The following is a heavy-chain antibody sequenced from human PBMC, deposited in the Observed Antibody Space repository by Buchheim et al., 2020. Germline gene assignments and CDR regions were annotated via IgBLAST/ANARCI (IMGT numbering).Heavy chain of an antibody. CDR1: GFTFSSYW. CDR2: IKQDGSEK. Sequence: EVQLVESGGGLVQPGGSLRLSCAASGFTFSSYWMSWVRQAPGKGLEWVANIKQDGSEKYYVDSVKGRFTISRDNAKTSLYLQMNSLRAEDTAVYYCASNKRYSSSWYDGDYWGQGTL. J-gene: IGHJ4*02. D-gene: IGHD6-13*01. V-gene: IGHV3-7*01. CDR3: ASNKRYSSSWYDGDY.